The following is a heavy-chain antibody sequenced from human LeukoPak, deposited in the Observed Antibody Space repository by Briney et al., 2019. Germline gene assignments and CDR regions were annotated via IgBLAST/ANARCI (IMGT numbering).Heavy chain of an antibody. J-gene: IGHJ4*02. CDR1: GFTFSSYA. V-gene: IGHV3-49*04. D-gene: IGHD1-26*01. CDR2: IRSKAYGGTT. CDR3: TREGGSYHREYYFDY. Sequence: PGGSLRLSCAASGFTFSSYAMSWVRQAPGKGLEWVGFIRSKAYGGTTEYAASVKGRFTISRDDSKSIAYLQMNSLKTEDTAVYYCTREGGSYHREYYFDYWGQGTLVTVSS.